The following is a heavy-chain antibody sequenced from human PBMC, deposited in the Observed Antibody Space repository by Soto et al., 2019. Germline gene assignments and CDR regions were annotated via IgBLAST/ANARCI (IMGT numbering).Heavy chain of an antibody. J-gene: IGHJ6*02. CDR1: GFTFSSYS. D-gene: IGHD5-18*01. CDR3: ARVGGDTAMVTFDYYGMDV. V-gene: IGHV3-21*01. Sequence: PGGSLRLSCAASGFTFSSYSMNWVRQAPGKGLEWVSSISSSSSYIYYADSVKGRFTISRDNAKNSLYLQMNSLRAEDTAVYYCARVGGDTAMVTFDYYGMDVWGQGTTVTV. CDR2: ISSSSSYI.